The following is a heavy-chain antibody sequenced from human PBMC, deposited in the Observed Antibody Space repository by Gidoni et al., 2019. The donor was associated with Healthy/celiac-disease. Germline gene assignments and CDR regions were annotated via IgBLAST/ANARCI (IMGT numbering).Heavy chain of an antibody. J-gene: IGHJ5*02. CDR3: ARDRAYCSSTSCYSGRMDWFDP. CDR2: IYHSGST. CDR1: GYSISSGYY. D-gene: IGHD2-2*01. V-gene: IGHV4-38-2*02. Sequence: QVQLQESGPGLVKPSETLSLTCAASGYSISSGYYWGWIRQPPGKGLEWIGSIYHSGSTYYNPSLKSRVTISVDTSKNQFSLKLSSVTAADTAVYYCARDRAYCSSTSCYSGRMDWFDPWGQGTLVTVSS.